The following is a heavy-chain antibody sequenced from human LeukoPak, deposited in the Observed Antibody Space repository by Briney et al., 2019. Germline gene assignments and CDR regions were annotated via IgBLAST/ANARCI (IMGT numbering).Heavy chain of an antibody. CDR3: TTDERALDY. Sequence: GGSLRLSCAASGLTFRIAWMTWVRQAPGKGLEWIGRIKSESDGGTTDYAAPVKGRFTISGDDSKTTLYLQMNSLTSEDTAVYYCTTDERALDYWGQGTLVTVSS. V-gene: IGHV3-15*01. J-gene: IGHJ4*02. CDR1: GLTFRIAW. CDR2: IKSESDGGTT.